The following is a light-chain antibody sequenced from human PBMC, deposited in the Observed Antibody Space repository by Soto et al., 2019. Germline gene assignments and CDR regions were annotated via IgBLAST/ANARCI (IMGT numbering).Light chain of an antibody. Sequence: QSVLTQPASVSGSPGQSITISCTGTSSDFGSYNLVSWYQQHPGKAPKLMIYEGSKRPSGVSNRFSGSKPGNTASLTISGLQAEDEADYYCCSYAGSSTYVFGTGTKVTVL. CDR1: SSDFGSYNL. J-gene: IGLJ1*01. CDR3: CSYAGSSTYV. V-gene: IGLV2-23*01. CDR2: EGS.